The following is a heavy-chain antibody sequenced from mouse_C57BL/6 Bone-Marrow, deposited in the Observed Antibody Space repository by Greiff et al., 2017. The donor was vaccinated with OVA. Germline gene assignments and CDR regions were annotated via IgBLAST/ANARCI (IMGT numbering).Heavy chain of an antibody. V-gene: IGHV1-42*01. CDR2: INPSTGGT. CDR1: GYSFTGYY. CDR3: ARSYSNPFAY. Sequence: VHVKQSGPELVKPGASVKISCKASGYSFTGYYMNWVKQSPEKSLEWIGEINPSTGGTTYNQKFKAKATLTVDKSSSTAYMQLKSLTSEDSAVYYCARSYSNPFAYWGQGTLVTVSA. J-gene: IGHJ3*01. D-gene: IGHD2-5*01.